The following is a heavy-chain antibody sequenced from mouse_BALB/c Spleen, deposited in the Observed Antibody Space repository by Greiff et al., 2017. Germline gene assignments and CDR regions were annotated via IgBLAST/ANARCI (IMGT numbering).Heavy chain of an antibody. CDR2: INPSTGYT. V-gene: IGHV1-7*01. Sequence: VQLQQSGAELAKPGASVKMSCKASGYTFTSYWMHWVKQRPGQGLEWIGYINPSTGYTEYNQKFKDKATLTADKSSSTAYMQLSSLTSEDSAVYYCASLITTTSYWYFDVWGAGTTVTVSS. CDR3: ASLITTTSYWYFDV. D-gene: IGHD2-4*01. J-gene: IGHJ1*01. CDR1: GYTFTSYW.